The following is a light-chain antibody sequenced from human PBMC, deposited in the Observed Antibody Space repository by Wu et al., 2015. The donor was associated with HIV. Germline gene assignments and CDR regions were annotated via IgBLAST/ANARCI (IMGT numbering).Light chain of an antibody. CDR2: AAS. V-gene: IGKV1-39*01. CDR3: QQYNSYLYS. CDR1: QSISSY. J-gene: IGKJ2*03. Sequence: DIQMTQSPSSLSASVGDRVTITCRASQSISSYLNWYQQKPGKAPKLLIYAASSLQSGVPSRFSGSGSGTEFTLTISSLQPDDFATYYCQQYNSYLYSFGQGTKLEIK.